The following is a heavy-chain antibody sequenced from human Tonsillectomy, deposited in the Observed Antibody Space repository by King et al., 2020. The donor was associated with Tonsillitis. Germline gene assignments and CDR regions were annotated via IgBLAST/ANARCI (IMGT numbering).Heavy chain of an antibody. CDR3: ARDRGNIVVVPAAWGWFDP. CDR1: GFTFSSYG. CDR2: IWYDGSNK. V-gene: IGHV3-33*01. Sequence: VQLVESGGGVVQPGRSLRLSCAASGFTFSSYGMHWVRQAPGKGLEWVAGIWYDGSNKYYADSVKGRFTNSRDNSKNTLYLQMNSLRAEDTAVYYCARDRGNIVVVPAAWGWFDPWGQGTLVTVSS. J-gene: IGHJ5*02. D-gene: IGHD2-2*01.